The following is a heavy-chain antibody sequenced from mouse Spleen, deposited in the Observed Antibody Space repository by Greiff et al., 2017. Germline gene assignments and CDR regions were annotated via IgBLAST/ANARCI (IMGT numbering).Heavy chain of an antibody. J-gene: IGHJ4*01. CDR2: INPSTGGT. CDR1: GYSFTGYY. Sequence: EVQLQQSGPELVKPGASVKISCKASGYSFTGYYMNWVKQSPEKSLEWIGEINPSTGGTTYNQKFKAKATLTVDKSSSTAYMQLKSLTSEDSAVYYCARTDKGYYAMDDWGQGTSVTVSS. CDR3: ARTDKGYYAMDD. V-gene: IGHV1-42*01.